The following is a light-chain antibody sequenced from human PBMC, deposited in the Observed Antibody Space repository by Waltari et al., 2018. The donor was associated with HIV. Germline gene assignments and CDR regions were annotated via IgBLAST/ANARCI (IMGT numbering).Light chain of an antibody. J-gene: IGKJ1*01. CDR3: QHYTSSPTWT. CDR2: GAS. CDR1: QSVSSD. V-gene: IGKV3-20*01. Sequence: IVLTQSPGTLSLSPGERATFSCRASQSVSSDLAWYHQRPGQAPRLLIYGASTRATGIPDRFSGSGSGTDVTLTINSLEPEDFAVYYCQHYTSSPTWTFGQGTKVEIK.